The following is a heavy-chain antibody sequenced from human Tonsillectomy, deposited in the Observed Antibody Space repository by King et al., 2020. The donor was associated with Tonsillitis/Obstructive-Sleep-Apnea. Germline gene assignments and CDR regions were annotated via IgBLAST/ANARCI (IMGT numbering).Heavy chain of an antibody. D-gene: IGHD2-2*01. CDR2: INHSGST. Sequence: IQQGGAGLLKPSETLSLTCAVYGGSFSGYYWSWIRQPPGKGLEWIGEINHSGSTNYNPSLKSRVTISVDTSKNQFSLKLSSVTAADTAVYYCARGPLTTPRYCSSTSCPGFLYYFDYWGQGTLVTVSS. V-gene: IGHV4-34*01. CDR3: ARGPLTTPRYCSSTSCPGFLYYFDY. CDR1: GGSFSGYY. J-gene: IGHJ4*02.